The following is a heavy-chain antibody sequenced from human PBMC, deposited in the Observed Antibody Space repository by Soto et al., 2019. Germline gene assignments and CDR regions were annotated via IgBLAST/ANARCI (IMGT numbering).Heavy chain of an antibody. V-gene: IGHV5-51*01. CDR3: ARRGRYCSGGSCFHYYYYGMDV. CDR2: IYPGDSDT. J-gene: IGHJ6*02. D-gene: IGHD2-15*01. CDR1: GYSFTSYW. Sequence: PGESLKISCKGSGYSFTSYWIGWVRQMPGKGLEWMGIIYPGDSDTRYSPSFQGQVTISADKSISTAYLQWSSLKASDTAMYYSARRGRYCSGGSCFHYYYYGMDVWGQGTTVTVSS.